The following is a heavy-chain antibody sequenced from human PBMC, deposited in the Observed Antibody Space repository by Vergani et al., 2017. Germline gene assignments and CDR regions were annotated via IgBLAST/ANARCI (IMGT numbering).Heavy chain of an antibody. J-gene: IGHJ4*02. CDR3: AHRRGGYYVFDD. CDR1: GFSLSTSGVG. Sequence: QITLKESGPTLVKPTQTLTLTCTFSGFSLSTSGVGVGWIRQPPGKALEWLALIYWNDDKRYSPSLKSRLTITKDTSKNQVVLTMTNMDPVDTATYYCAHRRGGYYVFDDWGQGTLVTVSS. CDR2: IYWNDDK. D-gene: IGHD3-22*01. V-gene: IGHV2-5*01.